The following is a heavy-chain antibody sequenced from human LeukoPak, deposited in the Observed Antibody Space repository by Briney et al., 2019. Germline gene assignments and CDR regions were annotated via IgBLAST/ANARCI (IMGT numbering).Heavy chain of an antibody. J-gene: IGHJ4*02. CDR2: IYHSGST. D-gene: IGHD3-10*01. Sequence: SETLSLTCAVSGGSISSSNWWSWVRQPPGKGLEWIGEIYHSGSTNYNPSLKSRVTISVDKSKNQFSLKLSSATAADTAVYYCAREGITMVRAFDYWGQGTLVTVSS. CDR1: GGSISSSNW. CDR3: AREGITMVRAFDY. V-gene: IGHV4-4*02.